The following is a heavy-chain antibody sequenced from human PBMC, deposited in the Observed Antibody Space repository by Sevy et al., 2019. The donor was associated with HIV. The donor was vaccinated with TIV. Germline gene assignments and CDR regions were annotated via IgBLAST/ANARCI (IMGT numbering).Heavy chain of an antibody. CDR3: ARDGVGGIYPLYYFDY. CDR1: GYTFTSYG. Sequence: ASVKVSCKASGYTFTSYGISWVRQAPGQGLEWMGWISAYNGNTNYAQKLQGRVTMTTDTSTSTAYMELRSLRSDDTAVYYCARDGVGGIYPLYYFDYWGQGTLVTVSS. J-gene: IGHJ4*02. D-gene: IGHD1-26*01. CDR2: ISAYNGNT. V-gene: IGHV1-18*01.